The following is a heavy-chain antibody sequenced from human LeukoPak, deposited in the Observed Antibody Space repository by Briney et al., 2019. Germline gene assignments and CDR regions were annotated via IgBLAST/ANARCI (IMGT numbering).Heavy chain of an antibody. CDR1: GYTFTGYY. CDR3: ARGRRPRFWSGYLSPNFDY. V-gene: IGHV1-2*04. D-gene: IGHD3-3*01. CDR2: INPNSGGT. J-gene: IGHJ4*02. Sequence: ASVKVSCKASGYTFTGYYMHWVRQAPGQGLEWMGWINPNSGGTNYAQKFQGWVTMTRDTSISTAYMELSRLRSDDTAVYYCARGRRPRFWSGYLSPNFDYWGQGTLVTVSS.